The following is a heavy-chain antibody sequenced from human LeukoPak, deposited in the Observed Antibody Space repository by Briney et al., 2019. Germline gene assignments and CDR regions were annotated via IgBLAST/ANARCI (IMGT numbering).Heavy chain of an antibody. CDR2: INTKTGNP. Sequence: ASVKVSCKASGYTFTGHAMNWVRQAPGQGPEWMGYINTKTGNPTYAQGFTGRFVFSLDTSVSTAYLQISCLKPEDTGVYYCAKGGWVAVTGMDSWGQGTLVTVSS. V-gene: IGHV7-4-1*02. CDR3: AKGGWVAVTGMDS. D-gene: IGHD6-19*01. J-gene: IGHJ4*02. CDR1: GYTFTGHA.